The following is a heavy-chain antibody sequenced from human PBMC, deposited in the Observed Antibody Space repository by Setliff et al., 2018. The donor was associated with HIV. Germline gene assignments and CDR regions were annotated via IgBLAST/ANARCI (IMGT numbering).Heavy chain of an antibody. J-gene: IGHJ6*03. Sequence: GGSLRLSCLASGFKFNDYGMSWVRQVPGKGLEWVSGINWSGFSTAYADSVKGRFTISRDNSKNTLYLQMNSLRAEDTAVYYCAKESGLYSNYKYYYYMDVWGKGTTVTVSS. CDR3: AKESGLYSNYKYYYYMDV. CDR2: INWSGFST. CDR1: GFKFNDYG. D-gene: IGHD4-4*01. V-gene: IGHV3-20*04.